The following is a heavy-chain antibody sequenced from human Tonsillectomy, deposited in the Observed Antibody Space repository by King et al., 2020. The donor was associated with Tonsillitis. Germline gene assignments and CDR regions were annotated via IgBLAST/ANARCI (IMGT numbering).Heavy chain of an antibody. Sequence: VQLVESGGGLVKPGGSLRLSCAASGFTFSSYSMNWVRQAPGKGLEWVSSIGGSSSDIYYADSVKGRFTISRDNAKNSLYLQMNSLRAEDTAVYYCARDRSSNYGVAPFDSWGQGTLVTVSS. J-gene: IGHJ4*02. V-gene: IGHV3-21*01. CDR3: ARDRSSNYGVAPFDS. CDR1: GFTFSSYS. CDR2: IGGSSSDI. D-gene: IGHD4/OR15-4a*01.